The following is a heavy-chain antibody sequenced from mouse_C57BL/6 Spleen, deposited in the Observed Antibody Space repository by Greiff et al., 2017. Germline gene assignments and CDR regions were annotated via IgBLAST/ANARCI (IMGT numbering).Heavy chain of an antibody. CDR1: GYTFTSYW. J-gene: IGHJ4*01. CDR3: ARDDGYYDAMDY. D-gene: IGHD2-3*01. CDR2: IHPNSGST. Sequence: QVQLQQPGAELVKPGASVTLSCKASGYTFTSYWMHWVKQRPGQGLEWIGMIHPNSGSTNYNEKFKSKATLTVDKSSSTAYMQLSSLTSEDSAVXYCARDDGYYDAMDYWGQGTSVTVSS. V-gene: IGHV1-64*01.